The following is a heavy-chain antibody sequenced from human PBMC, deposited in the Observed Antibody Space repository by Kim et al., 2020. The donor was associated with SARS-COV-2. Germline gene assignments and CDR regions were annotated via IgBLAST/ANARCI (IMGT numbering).Heavy chain of an antibody. J-gene: IGHJ4*02. V-gene: IGHV3-21*01. CDR3: ARDIRVRAIFDY. CDR2: ISSSSSYI. D-gene: IGHD3-10*01. Sequence: GGSLRLSCAASGFTFSSYSMNWVRQAPGKGLEWVSSISSSSSYIYYAYSVKGRFTISRDNAKNSLYLQMNSLRAEDTAVYYCARDIRVRAIFDYWGQGTLVTVSS. CDR1: GFTFSSYS.